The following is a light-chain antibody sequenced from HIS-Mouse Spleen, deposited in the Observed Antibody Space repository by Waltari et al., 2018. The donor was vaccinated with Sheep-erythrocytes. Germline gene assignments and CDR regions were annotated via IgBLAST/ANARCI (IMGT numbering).Light chain of an antibody. CDR1: KLGDKY. CDR2: QDS. J-gene: IGLJ2*01. V-gene: IGLV3-1*01. Sequence: YELTQPPSVSVSPGQTASITCSGDKLGDKYACWYQQKPGQSPVLVIYQDSKRPSGITERFSGSNSGNTATLTISGTQAMDEADYYCQAWDSSTAVFGGGTKLTVL. CDR3: QAWDSSTAV.